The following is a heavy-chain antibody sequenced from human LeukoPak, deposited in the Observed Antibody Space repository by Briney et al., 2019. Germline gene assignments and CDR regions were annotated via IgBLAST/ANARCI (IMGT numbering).Heavy chain of an antibody. V-gene: IGHV3-30*02. Sequence: PGGSLRLSCAASGFTFSSYGMHWVRQAPGKGLEWVAFIRYDGSNEYYADSVKGRFTISRDNSKNTLYLQMTSLRTADTAVYYCATTKAVAGTTISYYYYYMDVWGKGTTVTVSS. CDR1: GFTFSSYG. CDR2: IRYDGSNE. D-gene: IGHD6-19*01. CDR3: ATTKAVAGTTISYYYYYMDV. J-gene: IGHJ6*03.